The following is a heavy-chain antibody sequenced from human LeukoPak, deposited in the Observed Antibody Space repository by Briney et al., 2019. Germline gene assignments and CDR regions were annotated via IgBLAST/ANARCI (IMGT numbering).Heavy chain of an antibody. Sequence: GGSLRLSCAASGFTFSSYWMSWVRQAPGRGLEWVANIKQDGSEKYYVDSVKGRFTISRDNAKNSLYLQVNSLRAEDTAVYYCARDLRYSYGFFDYWGQGTLVTVSS. CDR3: ARDLRYSYGFFDY. CDR2: IKQDGSEK. V-gene: IGHV3-7*01. J-gene: IGHJ4*02. D-gene: IGHD5-18*01. CDR1: GFTFSSYW.